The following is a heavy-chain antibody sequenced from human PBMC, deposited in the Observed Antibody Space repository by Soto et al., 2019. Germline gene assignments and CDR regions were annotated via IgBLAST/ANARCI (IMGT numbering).Heavy chain of an antibody. J-gene: IGHJ3*02. D-gene: IGHD1-7*01. CDR3: ARVERGTATTVVDAFDI. CDR1: GGFVSSGSYY. CDR2: MSHSGGT. Sequence: QVQLQQWGAGLLKPSETLSLTCAVYGGFVSSGSYYWSWIRQPPGKGLEWIGEMSHSGGTHFNPSLKSRVTISVDTSKNQFSLKMRSVTAADTALYYWARVERGTATTVVDAFDICGPGTMVTVSS. V-gene: IGHV4-34*01.